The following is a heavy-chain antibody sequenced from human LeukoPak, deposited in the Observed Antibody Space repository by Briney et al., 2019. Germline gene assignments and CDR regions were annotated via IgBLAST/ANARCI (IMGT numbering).Heavy chain of an antibody. CDR2: ISGSGGST. D-gene: IGHD1-26*01. J-gene: IGHJ4*02. Sequence: PGGSLRLSCAASGFTFSSYAMSWVRQTPGKGLEWVSAISGSGGSTYYADSVKGRFTISRDNSKNTLYLQMNSLRAEDTAVYYCAKAFVGATTPTFDYWGQGTLVTVSS. CDR1: GFTFSSYA. CDR3: AKAFVGATTPTFDY. V-gene: IGHV3-23*01.